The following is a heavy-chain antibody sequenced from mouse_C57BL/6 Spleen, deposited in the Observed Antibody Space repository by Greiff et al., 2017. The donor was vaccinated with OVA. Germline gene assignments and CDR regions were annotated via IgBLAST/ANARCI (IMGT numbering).Heavy chain of an antibody. CDR2: INYDGSST. J-gene: IGHJ1*03. CDR3: AREGRLPSGYFDV. CDR1: GFTFSDYY. D-gene: IGHD2-4*01. Sequence: EVHLVESEGGLVQPGSSMKLSCTASGFTFSDYYMAWVRQVPEKGLEWVANINYDGSSTYYLDSLKSRFIISRDNAKNILYLQMSSLKSEDTATYYCAREGRLPSGYFDVWGTGTTVTVSS. V-gene: IGHV5-16*01.